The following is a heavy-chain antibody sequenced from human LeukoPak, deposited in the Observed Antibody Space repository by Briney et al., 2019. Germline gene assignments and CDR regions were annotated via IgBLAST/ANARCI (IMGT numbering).Heavy chain of an antibody. J-gene: IGHJ5*02. CDR3: ARAGATVTTNYFDP. CDR2: ISDSGDNT. D-gene: IGHD4-11*01. Sequence: GGSLRLSCAASGFTFSTYAMNWVRQAPGKGLEWVSLISDSGDNTYYADSVKGRFTISRDNSKNTVSLQMSSLRADDTAVYYCARAGATVTTNYFDPWGQGTLITVSS. V-gene: IGHV3-23*01. CDR1: GFTFSTYA.